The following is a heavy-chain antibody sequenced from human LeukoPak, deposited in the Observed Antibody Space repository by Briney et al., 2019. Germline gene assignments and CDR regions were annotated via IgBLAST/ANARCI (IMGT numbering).Heavy chain of an antibody. J-gene: IGHJ4*02. CDR2: INTNTGNP. Sequence: ASVKVSCKASGYTFTSYAMNWVRQAPGQGLEWMGWINTNTGNPTYAQGFTGRFVLSLDTSVSTAYLQISSLKADDTAVYYCARASCTGGTCPTFIDFWGQGTLVTVSS. CDR1: GYTFTSYA. V-gene: IGHV7-4-1*02. CDR3: ARASCTGGTCPTFIDF. D-gene: IGHD2-15*01.